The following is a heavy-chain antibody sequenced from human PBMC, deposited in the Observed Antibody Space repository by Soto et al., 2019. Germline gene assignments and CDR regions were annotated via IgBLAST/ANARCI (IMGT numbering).Heavy chain of an antibody. V-gene: IGHV4-39*01. J-gene: IGHJ6*02. CDR1: GGSISSSSYY. D-gene: IGHD3-22*01. Sequence: QLQLQESGPGLVKPSETLSLTCTVSGGSISSSSYYWGWIRQPPGKGLEWIGSINYSGSTYYNSSLKSRVTISVDTYKNPFSLTXXXVTAXXXXXXXXXXXXXXGYYNRGSRYFGMDVWGQGTTVTVSS. CDR3: XXXXXXGYYNRGSRYFGMDV. CDR2: INYSGST.